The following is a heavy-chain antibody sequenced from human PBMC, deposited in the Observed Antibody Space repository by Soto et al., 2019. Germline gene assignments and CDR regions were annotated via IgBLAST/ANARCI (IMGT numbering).Heavy chain of an antibody. V-gene: IGHV3-33*01. D-gene: IGHD5-18*01. Sequence: QEPLVESGGGVVQPGMSLRLSCAASGFTFSGYGMHWVRQAPGKGLEWVAVIWNDGSKEYYGDSVKGRFTISRDSSKNTLYLQMESLRPADAAVYYCARSVGGETAGRGDWFDPWGQGTLVTVSS. CDR2: IWNDGSKE. CDR3: ARSVGGETAGRGDWFDP. CDR1: GFTFSGYG. J-gene: IGHJ5*02.